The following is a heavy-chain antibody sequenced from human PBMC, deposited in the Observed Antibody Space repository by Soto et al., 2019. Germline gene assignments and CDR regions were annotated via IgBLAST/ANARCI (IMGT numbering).Heavy chain of an antibody. CDR1: GGSISSYY. D-gene: IGHD6-13*01. J-gene: IGHJ6*02. CDR2: IYYSGST. Sequence: QVQLQESGPGLVKPSETLSLTCTVSGGSISSYYWSWIRQPPGQGLEWIGYIYYSGSTNYNPSLKSRVTISVDTSKNQFSLKLSSVTAADTAVYYCARVRPIAAAGTGDYGMDVWGQGTTVTVSS. V-gene: IGHV4-59*01. CDR3: ARVRPIAAAGTGDYGMDV.